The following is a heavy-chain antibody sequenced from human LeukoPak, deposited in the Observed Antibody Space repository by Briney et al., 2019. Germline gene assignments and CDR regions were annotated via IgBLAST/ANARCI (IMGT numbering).Heavy chain of an antibody. CDR1: GYTFTSYY. J-gene: IGHJ2*01. D-gene: IGHD6-19*01. CDR3: ARSYSSGWYGDWYFDL. V-gene: IGHV1-2*02. CDR2: INPNSGGR. Sequence: ASVKVSFKASGYTFTSYYMHWVRQAPGQGLEWMGWINPNSGGRNYAQKSQGRVTMTRDTSISTAYMELSRLRSDDTAVYYCARSYSSGWYGDWYFDLWGRGTLVTVSS.